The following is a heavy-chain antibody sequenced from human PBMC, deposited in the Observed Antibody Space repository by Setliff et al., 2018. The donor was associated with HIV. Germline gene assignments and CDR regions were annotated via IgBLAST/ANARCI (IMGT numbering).Heavy chain of an antibody. CDR3: AKGSFDPLGTDY. D-gene: IGHD3-3*02. CDR2: MYKGGKT. CDR1: GFSVTDTY. J-gene: IGHJ4*02. V-gene: IGHV3-66*02. Sequence: PGGSLRLSCEASGFSVTDTYMGWVRQAPGKGLEWVTVMYKGGKTYYADSVKGRFTISRDNSKNTLYLQMSSLRAEDTAVYYCAKGSFDPLGTDYWGQGILVTVSS.